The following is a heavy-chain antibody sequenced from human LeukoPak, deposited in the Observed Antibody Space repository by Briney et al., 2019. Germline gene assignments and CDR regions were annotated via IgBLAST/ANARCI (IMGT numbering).Heavy chain of an antibody. D-gene: IGHD3-10*01. J-gene: IGHJ4*02. Sequence: GGSPRLSCAASGFTFSSYAMHWVRQAPGKGLEWVAVISYDGSNKYYADSVKGRFTISRDNSKNTLYLQMNSLRAEDTAVYYCTDHGSGIWGQGTLVTVSS. CDR1: GFTFSSYA. CDR2: ISYDGSNK. CDR3: TDHGSGI. V-gene: IGHV3-30-3*01.